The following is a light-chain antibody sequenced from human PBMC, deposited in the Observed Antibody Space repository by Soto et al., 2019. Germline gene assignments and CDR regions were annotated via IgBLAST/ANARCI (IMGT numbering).Light chain of an antibody. CDR2: GAS. Sequence: EIMLTQSPGTLSLSPGERATLSCRASQSVSSRLAWYQHKPGQAPRLLISGASSRATGIPDRFSGSGSGTDFTLTISRLEPEDFAVYYCQQYGSSGTFGQGTKV. V-gene: IGKV3-20*01. J-gene: IGKJ1*01. CDR3: QQYGSSGT. CDR1: QSVSSR.